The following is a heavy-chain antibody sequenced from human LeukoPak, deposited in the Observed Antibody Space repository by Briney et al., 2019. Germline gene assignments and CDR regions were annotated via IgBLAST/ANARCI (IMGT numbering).Heavy chain of an antibody. CDR1: GFTFSRYA. Sequence: GGSLRLSCAASGFTFSRYAMNWVRQAPGKGLQWVSYINTDSSGIHYADSVKGRFTISRDNARNTLYLQLSSLRAEDSAVYYCARDTFQPGLIDSWGQGTLVTVSS. CDR3: ARDTFQPGLIDS. CDR2: INTDSSGI. D-gene: IGHD2-2*01. V-gene: IGHV3-48*04. J-gene: IGHJ4*02.